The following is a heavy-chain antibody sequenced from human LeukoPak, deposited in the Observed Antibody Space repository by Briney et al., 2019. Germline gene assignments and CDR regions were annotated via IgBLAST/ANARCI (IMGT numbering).Heavy chain of an antibody. CDR1: GGTFSSYA. J-gene: IGHJ4*02. D-gene: IGHD3/OR15-3a*01. Sequence: GASVKVSCKASGGTFSSYAISWVRQAPGQGLEWMGGIIPIFGTANYAQKFRGRVTITADESTSTAYMELSSLRSEDTAVYYCATGLGYGVLDWLYWGKGTRVTVPS. V-gene: IGHV1-69*13. CDR3: ATGLGYGVLDWLY. CDR2: IIPIFGTA.